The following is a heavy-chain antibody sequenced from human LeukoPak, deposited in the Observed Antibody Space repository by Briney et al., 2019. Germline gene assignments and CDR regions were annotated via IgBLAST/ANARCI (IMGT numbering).Heavy chain of an antibody. J-gene: IGHJ4*02. CDR2: INHSGST. CDR3: ARGFRWDYYDSSGYYRPFDY. V-gene: IGHV4-34*01. Sequence: SETLSLTCAVYGGSFSGYYWSWIRQPPGKELEWIGEINHSGSTNYNPSLKSRVTISVDTSKNQFSLKLSSVTAADTAVYYCARGFRWDYYDSSGYYRPFDYWGQGTLVTVSS. CDR1: GGSFSGYY. D-gene: IGHD3-22*01.